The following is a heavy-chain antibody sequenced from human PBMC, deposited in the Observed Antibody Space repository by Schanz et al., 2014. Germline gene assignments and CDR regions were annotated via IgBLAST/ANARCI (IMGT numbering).Heavy chain of an antibody. V-gene: IGHV1-2*02. Sequence: QVHLVQSGSELKKPGASVKVSCKASGYTFTSNALNWVRQAPGQGLEWMGWINPGSGDTKYSPKFQGRVTMTRDTSITTAYMELNRLTYDDTAVYYCARDDGFSSGWGQGTLVTVSS. CDR3: ARDDGFSSG. CDR1: GYTFTSNA. J-gene: IGHJ4*02. CDR2: INPGSGDT. D-gene: IGHD6-19*01.